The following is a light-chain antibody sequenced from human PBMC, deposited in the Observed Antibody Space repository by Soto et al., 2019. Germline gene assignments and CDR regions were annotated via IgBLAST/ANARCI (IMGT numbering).Light chain of an antibody. CDR2: GAS. J-gene: IGKJ1*01. CDR1: QIVSSSY. V-gene: IGKV3-20*01. CDR3: QQYVFSPWT. Sequence: DIVLTQSPGTLYLSPGERATLSCRASQIVSSSYLAWYQQRPGQAPRLLIYGASSRATGIPDRFSGSGSWTDFTATIIRLEPADCAGYYCQQYVFSPWTFGQGTKVAI.